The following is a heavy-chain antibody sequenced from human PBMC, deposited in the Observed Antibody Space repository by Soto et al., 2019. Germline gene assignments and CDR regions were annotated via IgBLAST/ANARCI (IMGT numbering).Heavy chain of an antibody. Sequence: SETLSLTCTVSGGSISSSTYYWGWIRQSPGKGLEWIGSMYYSGNTYYNPSLKSRVTISVDTSKNQLSLKLTSVTAADTAVYYCARDASYDSSGYFDYWGQGTLVTVSS. V-gene: IGHV4-39*02. CDR2: MYYSGNT. CDR3: ARDASYDSSGYFDY. J-gene: IGHJ4*02. CDR1: GGSISSSTYY. D-gene: IGHD3-22*01.